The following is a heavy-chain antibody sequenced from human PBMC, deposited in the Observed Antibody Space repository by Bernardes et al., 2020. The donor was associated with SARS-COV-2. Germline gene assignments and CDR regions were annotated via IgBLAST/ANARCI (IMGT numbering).Heavy chain of an antibody. D-gene: IGHD3-10*01. CDR2: FDPEDGET. J-gene: IGHJ5*02. CDR1: GYTLTELS. Sequence: ASVKDSCKVSGYTLTELSMHWVRQAPGKGLEWMGGFDPEDGETIYAQKFQGRVTMTEDTSTDTAYMELSSLRSEDTAVYYCATTSPIMVRGVITPSWFDPWGQGTMVTVSS. V-gene: IGHV1-24*01. CDR3: ATTSPIMVRGVITPSWFDP.